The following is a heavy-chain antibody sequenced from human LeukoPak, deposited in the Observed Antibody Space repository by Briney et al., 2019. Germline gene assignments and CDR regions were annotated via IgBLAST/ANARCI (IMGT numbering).Heavy chain of an antibody. CDR2: IYHSGST. D-gene: IGHD2-15*01. J-gene: IGHJ4*02. CDR3: ARVPFYCSGGSCYLGYFDY. Sequence: SETLPLTCAVSGYSISSGYYWGWIRQPPGKGLEWIGSIYHSGSTYYNPSLKSRVTISVDTSKNQFSLKLSSVTAADTAVYYCARVPFYCSGGSCYLGYFDYWGQGTLVTVSS. CDR1: GYSISSGYY. V-gene: IGHV4-38-2*01.